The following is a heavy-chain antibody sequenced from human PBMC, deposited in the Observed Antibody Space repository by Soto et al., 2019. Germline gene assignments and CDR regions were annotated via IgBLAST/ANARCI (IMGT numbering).Heavy chain of an antibody. V-gene: IGHV4-4*07. CDR1: GGSISSYY. D-gene: IGHD6-19*01. CDR3: AREIEVAGLSWGHDF. J-gene: IGHJ4*02. Sequence: QVQLQESGPGLVKPSETLSLICSVSGGSISSYYWSWIRQPAGEGLEWIGRIYSGRRTNYNPSLESRVSMSVDMSKNQVSLKLSSVTAAVTAVYCGAREIEVAGLSWGHDFWGQGTLVTVSS. CDR2: IYSGRRT.